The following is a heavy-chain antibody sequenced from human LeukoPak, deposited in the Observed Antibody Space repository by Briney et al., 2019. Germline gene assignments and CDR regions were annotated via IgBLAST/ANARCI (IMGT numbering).Heavy chain of an antibody. Sequence: QPGGSLRLSCAASGFTFSFYSMNWVRQAPGKGLEWVSYISRSSSSSTIYYADSVKGRFTISRDNAKNSLYLQMNSLRAEDTAVYYCARGGIVVVVAPAGDYWGQGTLVTVSS. D-gene: IGHD2-15*01. CDR3: ARGGIVVVVAPAGDY. V-gene: IGHV3-48*04. CDR1: GFTFSFYS. CDR2: ISRSSSSSTI. J-gene: IGHJ4*02.